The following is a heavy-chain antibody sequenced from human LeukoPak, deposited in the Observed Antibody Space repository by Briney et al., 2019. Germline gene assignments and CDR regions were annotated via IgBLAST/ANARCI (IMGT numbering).Heavy chain of an antibody. CDR2: IRYDGSNK. CDR1: GFTFSRYG. CDR3: ARDGLAVTTFEDFFDY. D-gene: IGHD4-11*01. Sequence: GGSLRLSCAASGFTFSRYGMHWVRQAPGKGLEWVAFIRYDGSNKYYTDSVKGRFTISRDNSKNTLYLQMNSLRVEDTAVYYCARDGLAVTTFEDFFDYRGPGTLVTVS. J-gene: IGHJ4*02. V-gene: IGHV3-30*02.